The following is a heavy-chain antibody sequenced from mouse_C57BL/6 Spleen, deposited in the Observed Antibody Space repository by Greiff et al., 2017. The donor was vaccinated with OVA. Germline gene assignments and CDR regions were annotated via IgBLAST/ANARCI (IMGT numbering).Heavy chain of an antibody. V-gene: IGHV5-9-1*02. J-gene: IGHJ4*01. CDR1: GFTFSSYA. D-gene: IGHD3-2*02. Sequence: EVHLVESGEGLVKPGGSLKLSCAASGFTFSSYAMSWVRQTPEKRLEWVAYISSGGDYIYYADTVKGRFTISRDNARNTLYLQMSSLKSEDTAMYYCTRDTVGDSSVLYAMDYWGQGTSVTVSS. CDR2: ISSGGDYI. CDR3: TRDTVGDSSVLYAMDY.